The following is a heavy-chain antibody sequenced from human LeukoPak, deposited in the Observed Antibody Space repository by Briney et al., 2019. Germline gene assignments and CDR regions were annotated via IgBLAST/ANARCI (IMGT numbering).Heavy chain of an antibody. Sequence: GGSLRLSCAASGFTFSNAWMSWVRQAPGKGLEWVGRIKSKTDGGTTDYAAPVKGRFTISRDDSKNMLYLQMNSLKTEDTAVYYCTTTYYDFWSGYRYYWGQGTLVTVSS. CDR1: GFTFSNAW. CDR3: TTTYYDFWSGYRYY. V-gene: IGHV3-15*01. CDR2: IKSKTDGGTT. D-gene: IGHD3-3*01. J-gene: IGHJ4*02.